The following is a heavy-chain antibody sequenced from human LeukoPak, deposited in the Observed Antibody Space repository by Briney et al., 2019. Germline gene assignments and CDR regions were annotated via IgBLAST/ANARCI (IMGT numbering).Heavy chain of an antibody. D-gene: IGHD3-22*01. J-gene: IGHJ4*02. CDR3: AKRRYDSSGHFDS. V-gene: IGHV3-23*01. CDR1: GSTVSDYS. CDR2: ISGSGSYT. Sequence: GGSLRLSCAASGSTVSDYSMTWVRQAPGKGLEWVSAISGSGSYTDYADSVKGRFTISKDNSKNTVYMRMSSLRAEDTALYYCAKRRYDSSGHFDSWGQGTLVTVSS.